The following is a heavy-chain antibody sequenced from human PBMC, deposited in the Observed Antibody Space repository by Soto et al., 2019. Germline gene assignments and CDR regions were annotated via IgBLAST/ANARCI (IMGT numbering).Heavy chain of an antibody. CDR3: AKDRRRTGWAFDI. Sequence: GGSLRLSCAASGFTFSSYGMHWVRQAPGKGLEWVAVISYDGSNKYYADSVKGRFTISRDNSKNTLYLQMNSLRAEDTAVYYCAKDRRRTGWAFDIWGQGTMVTVSS. CDR1: GFTFSSYG. V-gene: IGHV3-30*18. D-gene: IGHD2-15*01. J-gene: IGHJ3*02. CDR2: ISYDGSNK.